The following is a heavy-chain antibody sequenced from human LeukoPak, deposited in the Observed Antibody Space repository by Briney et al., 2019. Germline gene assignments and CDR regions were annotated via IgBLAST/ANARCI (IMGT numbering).Heavy chain of an antibody. Sequence: GGSLRLSCAASGFTFSSYAMSWVRQAPGKGLEWVSAISGRGGSTYYADSVKGRFTISRDNSKNTLYLQMNSLRAEDTAVYYCAKRVLDSSGYYYGTWGQGTLITVSS. CDR1: GFTFSSYA. V-gene: IGHV3-23*01. J-gene: IGHJ5*02. CDR2: ISGRGGST. D-gene: IGHD3-22*01. CDR3: AKRVLDSSGYYYGT.